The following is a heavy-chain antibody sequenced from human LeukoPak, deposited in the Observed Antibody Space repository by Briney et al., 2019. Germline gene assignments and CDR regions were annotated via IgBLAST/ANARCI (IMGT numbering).Heavy chain of an antibody. D-gene: IGHD5-12*01. CDR1: GFTFSSYS. CDR3: AWSSGYDLGGIDY. V-gene: IGHV3-21*01. J-gene: IGHJ4*02. Sequence: GGSLRLSCAASGFTFSSYSMNWVRQAPGKGLEWVSSISSSSSYIYYADSVKGRFTISRDNAKNSLYLQTSSLRAEDTAVYYCAWSSGYDLGGIDYWGQGTLVTVSS. CDR2: ISSSSSYI.